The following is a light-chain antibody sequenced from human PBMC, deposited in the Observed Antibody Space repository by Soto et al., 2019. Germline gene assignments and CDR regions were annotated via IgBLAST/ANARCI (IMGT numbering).Light chain of an antibody. Sequence: QSVLTQPRCVSFSPGQSVTISCTGTSSDAGTYDFVSWYQQHPGKAPRLMIFDVSERPSGVPDRFSGSKSGNTASLTISGLQAEDEADYYCCLYAVTFYVFGTGTKVTVL. CDR2: DVS. CDR3: CLYAVTFYV. CDR1: SSDAGTYDF. J-gene: IGLJ1*01. V-gene: IGLV2-11*01.